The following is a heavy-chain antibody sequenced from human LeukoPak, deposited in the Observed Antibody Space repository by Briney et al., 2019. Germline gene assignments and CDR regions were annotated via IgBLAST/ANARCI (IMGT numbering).Heavy chain of an antibody. D-gene: IGHD2-15*01. Sequence: SGTLSLTCAVSGGSISSSNWWSWVRQPPGKGLEWIGEIYHSGSTNYNPSLKSRVTISVDTSKNQFSLKLSSVTAADTAVYYCASIGPKIGYCSGGSCPYYFDYWGQGTLVTVSS. CDR2: IYHSGST. V-gene: IGHV4-4*02. CDR3: ASIGPKIGYCSGGSCPYYFDY. J-gene: IGHJ4*02. CDR1: GGSISSSNW.